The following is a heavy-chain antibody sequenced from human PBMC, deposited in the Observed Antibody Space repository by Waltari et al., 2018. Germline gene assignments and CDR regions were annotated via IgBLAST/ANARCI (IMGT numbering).Heavy chain of an antibody. CDR2: IWYDGSNK. V-gene: IGHV3-33*01. J-gene: IGHJ4*02. Sequence: QVQLVESGGGVVQPGRSLRLSCAASGFTFSSYGMHWVRQAPGKGLEWVAVIWYDGSNKYYADSVKGRFTISRDNSKNTLYLQMNSLRAEDTAVYYCARGVEMATIYYFDYWGQGTLVTVSS. D-gene: IGHD5-12*01. CDR1: GFTFSSYG. CDR3: ARGVEMATIYYFDY.